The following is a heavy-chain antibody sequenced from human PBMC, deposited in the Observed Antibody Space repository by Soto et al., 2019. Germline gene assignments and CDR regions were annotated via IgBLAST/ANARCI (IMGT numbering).Heavy chain of an antibody. V-gene: IGHV4-30-4*01. Sequence: QVQLQESGPGLVKPSQTLSLTCTVSGGSISSGAYYWSWIRQPPGKGLEWIGYIFYSGSTYYNPSLKSRVTRSVDTSKNQFSLKLSSVTAADTAVYYCARARGARYFDYWGQGTLVTVSS. CDR1: GGSISSGAYY. CDR2: IFYSGST. CDR3: ARARGARYFDY. D-gene: IGHD2-15*01. J-gene: IGHJ4*02.